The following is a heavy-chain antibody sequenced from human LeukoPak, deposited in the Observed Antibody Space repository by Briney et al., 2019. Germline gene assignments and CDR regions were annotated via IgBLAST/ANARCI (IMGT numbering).Heavy chain of an antibody. Sequence: GGSLRLSCAGSGFTFSNYAMSWVRQAPGRGLEWVSGISGSGGSTYYADSVKGRFTISRDNSKNTLYLQMNSLRADDTAVYYCAKSARGSSTTAKGYNWFDPWGQGTLVTVSS. CDR1: GFTFSNYA. V-gene: IGHV3-23*01. CDR3: AKSARGSSTTAKGYNWFDP. J-gene: IGHJ5*02. CDR2: ISGSGGST. D-gene: IGHD2-2*01.